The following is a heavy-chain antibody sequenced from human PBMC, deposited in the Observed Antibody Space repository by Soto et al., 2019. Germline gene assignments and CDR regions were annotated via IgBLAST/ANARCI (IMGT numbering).Heavy chain of an antibody. V-gene: IGHV4-59*01. D-gene: IGHD3-3*01. CDR3: ARLVENYDFWSGYYRSYYFDY. Sequence: PSETLSLTCTVSGGSISSYYWSWIRQPPGKGLEWIGYIYYSGSTNYNPSLKSRVTISVDTSKNQFSLKLSSVTAADTAVYYCARLVENYDFWSGYYRSYYFDYWGQGTLVTVSS. J-gene: IGHJ4*02. CDR1: GGSISSYY. CDR2: IYYSGST.